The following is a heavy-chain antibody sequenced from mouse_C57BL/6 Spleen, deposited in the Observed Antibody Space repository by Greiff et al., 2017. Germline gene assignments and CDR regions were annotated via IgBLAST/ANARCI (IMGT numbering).Heavy chain of an antibody. Sequence: QVQLQQSGPELVKPGASVKISCKASGYAFSSSWMNWVKQRPGKGLEWIGRIYPGDGDTNYNGKFKGKATLTADKSSSTAYMQLSSLTSEDSAVYFCARRYYVSSPRWYFDVWGTGTTVTVSS. D-gene: IGHD1-1*01. CDR1: GYAFSSSW. V-gene: IGHV1-82*01. CDR2: IYPGDGDT. CDR3: ARRYYVSSPRWYFDV. J-gene: IGHJ1*03.